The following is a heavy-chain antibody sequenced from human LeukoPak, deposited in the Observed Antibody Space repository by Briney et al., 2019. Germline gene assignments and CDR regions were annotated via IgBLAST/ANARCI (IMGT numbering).Heavy chain of an antibody. CDR1: GFTFSSYS. CDR3: ARDTVSGSWYERRNMGAFDI. Sequence: PGGSLRLSCAASGFTFSSYSMNWVRQAPGKGLEWVSSISSSSSYIYYADSVKGRFTISRDNAKNSLYLQMNSLRDEDTAVYYCARDTVSGSWYERRNMGAFDIWGQGTMVTVSS. V-gene: IGHV3-21*01. CDR2: ISSSSSYI. J-gene: IGHJ3*02. D-gene: IGHD6-13*01.